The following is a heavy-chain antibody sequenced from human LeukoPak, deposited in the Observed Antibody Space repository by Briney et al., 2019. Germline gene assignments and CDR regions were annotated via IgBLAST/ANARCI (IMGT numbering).Heavy chain of an antibody. D-gene: IGHD2-2*01. CDR2: ISSSGSTI. CDR1: GFTVSSNY. J-gene: IGHJ4*02. V-gene: IGHV3-48*03. CDR3: ARVVPAATGGYFDY. Sequence: GGSLRLSCAASGFTVSSNYMNWVRQAPGKGLEWVSYISSSGSTIYYADSVKGRFTISRDNAKNSLYLQMNSLRAEDTAVYYCARVVPAATGGYFDYWGQGTLVTVSS.